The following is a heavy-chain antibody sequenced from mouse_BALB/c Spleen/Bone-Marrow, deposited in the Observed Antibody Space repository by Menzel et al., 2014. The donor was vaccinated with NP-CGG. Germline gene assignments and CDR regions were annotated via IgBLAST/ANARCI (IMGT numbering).Heavy chain of an antibody. D-gene: IGHD4-1*01. CDR3: ATLTGTFDY. V-gene: IGHV14-3*02. CDR1: GFNIKDPY. CDR2: IDPANYNT. J-gene: IGHJ3*01. Sequence: VQLQQSGAELAKPGASVKLSCTTSGFNIKDPYIHWVKQRPEQGLEWIGRIDPANYNTQYDPKYQGKATITADTPSNAAYLQLNSLTSEDTAVYYCATLTGTFDYWGQGTPVTVSA.